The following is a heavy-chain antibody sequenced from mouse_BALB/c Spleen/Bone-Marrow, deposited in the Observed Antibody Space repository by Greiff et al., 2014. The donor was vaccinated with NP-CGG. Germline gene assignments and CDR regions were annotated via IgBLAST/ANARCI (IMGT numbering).Heavy chain of an antibody. D-gene: IGHD1-2*01. CDR1: GYTFTNYY. J-gene: IGHJ4*01. CDR3: SRHYYSDTYYAMDY. V-gene: IGHV1S81*02. Sequence: QVQLQQSGAELVKPGASVKLSCKASGYTFTNYYIYWVKQRPGQGLEWIGGINPSNGSTKFNEKFKNKATLTIDKSSSTAYIQIHSLTSADSAVYYYSRHYYSDTYYAMDYWGQGTSVTVSS. CDR2: INPSNGST.